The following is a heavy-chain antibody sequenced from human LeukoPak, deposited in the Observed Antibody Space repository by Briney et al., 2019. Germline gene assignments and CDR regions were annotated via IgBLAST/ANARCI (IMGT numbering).Heavy chain of an antibody. D-gene: IGHD2-2*02. V-gene: IGHV1-18*01. J-gene: IGHJ3*02. Sequence: GSSVKVSCKASGGTFSSYAISWVRQAPGQGLEWMGWISAYNGNTNYAQKLQGRVTMTTDTSTSTAYMELRSLRSDDTAVYYCARDRVVGDIVVVPAAILAFDIWGQGTMVTVSS. CDR1: GGTFSSYA. CDR2: ISAYNGNT. CDR3: ARDRVVGDIVVVPAAILAFDI.